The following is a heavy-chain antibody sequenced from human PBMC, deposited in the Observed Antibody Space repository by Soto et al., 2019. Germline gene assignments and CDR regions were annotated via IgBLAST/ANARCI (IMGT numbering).Heavy chain of an antibody. Sequence: QVQLVESGGGLVKPEGSLRLSCAASGFTFSYYYMSWIRQAPGKGLDWVSYISSSGSTIYYADSVKGRFTMSRDNAKKSMYLQMNSLRDEDTAVYYCATRVGATIYWGQGTLVTVSS. V-gene: IGHV3-11*01. D-gene: IGHD1-26*01. CDR2: ISSSGSTI. CDR3: ATRVGATIY. J-gene: IGHJ4*02. CDR1: GFTFSYYY.